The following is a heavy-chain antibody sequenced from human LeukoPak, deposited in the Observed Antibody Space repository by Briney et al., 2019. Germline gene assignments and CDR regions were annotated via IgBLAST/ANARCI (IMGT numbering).Heavy chain of an antibody. CDR1: GFTVSSNY. D-gene: IGHD3-10*01. J-gene: IGHJ4*02. CDR3: ARELWFGETGRYFDY. CDR2: IYSGGTT. V-gene: IGHV3-66*01. Sequence: GGSLRLSCAASGFTVSSNYMSWVRQAPGKGLEWVSVIYSGGTTYYADSVKGRFTISRDNSKNTLYLQMNSLRAEDTAVYYCARELWFGETGRYFDYWGQGTLVTVSS.